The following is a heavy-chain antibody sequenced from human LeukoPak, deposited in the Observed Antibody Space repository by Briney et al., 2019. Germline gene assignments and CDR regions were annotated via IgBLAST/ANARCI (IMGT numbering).Heavy chain of an antibody. CDR1: GFTFSSYG. CDR3: AKDRRGRDMVRYIFDY. Sequence: QPGGSLRLSCAASGFTFSSYGMSWVRQAPGKGLEWVSAISGSGGSTYYADSVKGRFTISRDNSKNTLYLQMNSLRAEDTAVYYCAKDRRGRDMVRYIFDYWGQGTLVTVSS. J-gene: IGHJ4*02. CDR2: ISGSGGST. V-gene: IGHV3-23*01. D-gene: IGHD3-10*01.